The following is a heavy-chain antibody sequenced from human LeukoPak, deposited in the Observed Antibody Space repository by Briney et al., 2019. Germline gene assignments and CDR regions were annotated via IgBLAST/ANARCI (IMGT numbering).Heavy chain of an antibody. Sequence: GGSLRLSCAASGFTFSSYAMHWVRQAPGKGLEWVAVISYDGSNKYYADSVKGRFTISRDNSKNTLYLQMNSLRAEDTAVYYCARESSSSWYYFDYWGQGTLVTVSS. V-gene: IGHV3-30-3*01. CDR2: ISYDGSNK. CDR1: GFTFSSYA. J-gene: IGHJ4*02. D-gene: IGHD6-13*01. CDR3: ARESSSSWYYFDY.